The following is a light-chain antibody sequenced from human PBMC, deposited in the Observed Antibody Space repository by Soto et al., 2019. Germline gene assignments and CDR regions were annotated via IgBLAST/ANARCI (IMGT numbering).Light chain of an antibody. CDR2: DAS. J-gene: IGKJ3*01. CDR3: QQRGSWPAT. Sequence: EIVFTQSPGTLSLSPGERATFSCRASQSVSSNYLAWYQQKPGQAPRLLIYDASYRAPGIPARFSGSGSGTDFTLTISSLEAEDSAVYYCQQRGSWPATFGPGTKVDIK. CDR1: QSVSSNY. V-gene: IGKV3D-20*02.